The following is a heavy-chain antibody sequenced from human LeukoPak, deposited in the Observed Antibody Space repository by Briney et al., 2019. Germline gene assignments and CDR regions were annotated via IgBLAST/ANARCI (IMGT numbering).Heavy chain of an antibody. CDR2: ISTSGSTI. J-gene: IGHJ6*02. D-gene: IGHD3-10*01. V-gene: IGHV3-11*04. CDR3: ARDQITMVRGGVYYGMDV. CDR1: GFTFSDYY. Sequence: GGSLRLSCAASGFTFSDYYMSWIRQAPGKGLEWVSYISTSGSTIYYADSVKGRFTISRDNAKNSLYLQMNSLRAEDTAVYYCARDQITMVRGGVYYGMDVWGQGTTVTVSS.